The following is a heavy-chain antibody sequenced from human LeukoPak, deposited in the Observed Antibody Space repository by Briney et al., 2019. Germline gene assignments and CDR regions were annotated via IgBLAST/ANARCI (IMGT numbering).Heavy chain of an antibody. Sequence: GGTLRLSCAASGSTFSSYGMSWVRQAPGKGLEWVSAISGSGGSTYYADSVKGRFTISRDNSKNTLYLQMNSLRAEDTAVYYCARDFRTAMVSDWFDPWGQGTLVTVSS. V-gene: IGHV3-23*01. CDR1: GSTFSSYG. D-gene: IGHD5-18*01. CDR2: ISGSGGST. J-gene: IGHJ5*02. CDR3: ARDFRTAMVSDWFDP.